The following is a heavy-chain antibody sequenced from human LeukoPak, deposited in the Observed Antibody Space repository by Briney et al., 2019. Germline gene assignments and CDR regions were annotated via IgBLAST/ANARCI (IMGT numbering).Heavy chain of an antibody. CDR2: IDPDSGGT. Sequence: GASVKVSCKTSGYTFTGYYLHWVRQAPGQRPEWMGRIDPDSGGTHYGQKFQGGVTVTRDTSITTVHMELSGLTSDDTAVYYCARVPGPYTTSRFDFWGQGTLVTVSS. CDR1: GYTFTGYY. CDR3: ARVPGPYTTSRFDF. V-gene: IGHV1-2*02. D-gene: IGHD2-2*02. J-gene: IGHJ4*02.